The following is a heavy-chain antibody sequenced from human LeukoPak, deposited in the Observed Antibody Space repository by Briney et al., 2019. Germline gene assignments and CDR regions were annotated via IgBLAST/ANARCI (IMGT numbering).Heavy chain of an antibody. J-gene: IGHJ4*02. V-gene: IGHV4-59*12. CDR3: ARDTYDSPDY. CDR2: IYYSGST. D-gene: IGHD1-1*01. CDR1: GGSISSYY. Sequence: SETLSLTCTVSGGSISSYYWSWIRQPPGKGLEWIGYIYYSGSTNYNPSLKSRVTISVDTSKNQFSLKLSSVTAADTAVYYCARDTYDSPDYWGQGTLVTVSS.